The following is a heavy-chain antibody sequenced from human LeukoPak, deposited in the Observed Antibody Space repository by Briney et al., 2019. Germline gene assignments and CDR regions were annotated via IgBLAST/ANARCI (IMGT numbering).Heavy chain of an antibody. J-gene: IGHJ4*02. CDR1: GYTFTGYY. D-gene: IGHD4-23*01. CDR2: INPNSGGT. Sequence: GASVKVSCKASGYTFTGYYMHWVRQAPGQGLEWMGWINPNSGGTNYAQKFQGRVTMTRDTSISTAYMELSRLRSDDTAVYYCARDVGYGGLLYYFDYWGQGNLVTVSS. V-gene: IGHV1-2*02. CDR3: ARDVGYGGLLYYFDY.